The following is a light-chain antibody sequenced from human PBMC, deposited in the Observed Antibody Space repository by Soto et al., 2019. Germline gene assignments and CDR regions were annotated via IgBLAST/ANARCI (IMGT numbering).Light chain of an antibody. CDR1: QSISSY. V-gene: IGKV1-39*01. Sequence: DIQMTQSPSSLSASVGDRVTITCRASQSISSYLNWYQQRPGKAPKLLIYAASSLQSGVPSRFSGSGSGTEFTLTISSLQPDDFATYYCQQYNSYWTFGQGTNVDIK. J-gene: IGKJ1*01. CDR2: AAS. CDR3: QQYNSYWT.